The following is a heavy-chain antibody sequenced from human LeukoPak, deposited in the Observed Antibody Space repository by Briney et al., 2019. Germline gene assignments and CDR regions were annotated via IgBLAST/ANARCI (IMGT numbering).Heavy chain of an antibody. J-gene: IGHJ4*02. CDR2: IYYSGNT. Sequence: TSETLSLTCTVSGGSISGSTYYWGWIRQPPGKGLEWIGSIYYSGNTYNNPSLKSRVTISVDTSKNQFSLRLTSVTAADTPVYYCARHMESRDYNSPYYLDYWGKGTLVTVSS. V-gene: IGHV4-39*01. CDR3: ARHMESRDYNSPYYLDY. D-gene: IGHD1-14*01. CDR1: GGSISGSTYY.